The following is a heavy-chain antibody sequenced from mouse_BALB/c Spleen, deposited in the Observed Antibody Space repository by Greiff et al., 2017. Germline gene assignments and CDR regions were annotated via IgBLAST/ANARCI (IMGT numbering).Heavy chain of an antibody. V-gene: IGHV5-9-4*01. J-gene: IGHJ3*01. CDR3: ARHGYYGPLAY. CDR2: ISSGGSYT. Sequence: DVQLVESGGGLVKPGGSLKLSCAASGFTFSSYAMSWVRQSPEKRLEWVAEISSGGSYTYYPDTVTGRFTISRDNAKNTLYLEMSSLRSEDTAMYYCARHGYYGPLAYWGQGTLVTVSA. CDR1: GFTFSSYA. D-gene: IGHD2-3*01.